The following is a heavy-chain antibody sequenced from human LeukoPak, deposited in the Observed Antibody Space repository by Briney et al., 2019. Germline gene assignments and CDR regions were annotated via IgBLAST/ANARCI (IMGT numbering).Heavy chain of an antibody. CDR1: GFSLRSYW. J-gene: IGHJ3*02. V-gene: IGHV3-7*01. CDR3: ARIYCSSTNCDRWNAFDI. D-gene: IGHD2-2*01. CDR2: IKQDGSEK. Sequence: PGGSLRLSCVASGFSLRSYWMSWVRQAPGKGLEWVANIKQDGSEKFYVDPVKGRFTISRDNAENSLYLQMNSLRVEDTAVYYCARIYCSSTNCDRWNAFDIWSQGTMVTGSS.